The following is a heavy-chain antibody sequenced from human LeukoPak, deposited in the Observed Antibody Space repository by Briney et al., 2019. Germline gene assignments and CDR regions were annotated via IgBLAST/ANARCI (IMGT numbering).Heavy chain of an antibody. V-gene: IGHV1-2*02. CDR3: ARASRITMIVVVITPLGY. CDR2: INPNSGGT. CDR1: GYTFTGYY. Sequence: ASVKVSCKASGYTFTGYYMYWVRQAPGQGLEWMGWINPNSGGTNYAQKFQGRVTMTRDTSISTAYMELSRLRSDDTAVYYCARASRITMIVVVITPLGYWGQGTLVTVSS. J-gene: IGHJ4*02. D-gene: IGHD3-22*01.